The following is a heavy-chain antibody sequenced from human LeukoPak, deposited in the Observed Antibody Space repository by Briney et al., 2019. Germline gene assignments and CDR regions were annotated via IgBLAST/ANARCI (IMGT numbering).Heavy chain of an antibody. CDR3: ARVPDYSNKNWFDP. CDR2: IYYSGST. V-gene: IGHV4-31*03. D-gene: IGHD4-11*01. CDR1: GGSISSGGYY. J-gene: IGHJ5*02. Sequence: PSETLSLTCTVSGGSISSGGYYWSWIRQHPGKGLEWIGYIYYSGSTYYNPSLKSRVTIPVDTSKNQFSLKLSSVTAADTAVYYCARVPDYSNKNWFDPWGQGALVTVSS.